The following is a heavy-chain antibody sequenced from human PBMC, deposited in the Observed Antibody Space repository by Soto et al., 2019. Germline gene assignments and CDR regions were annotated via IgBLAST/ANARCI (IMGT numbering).Heavy chain of an antibody. CDR3: AREGRGKKAGYNGLVSLGY. Sequence: QVQLVQSGAEVKTPGSSLKVSCTVSGSRFSNYVISWVRQAPGHGLEWLGRIIPIFNTTQYAQTFQGRVTITADKATKPAFLELSSLRSDDTAVYYCAREGRGKKAGYNGLVSLGYWGQGTLVTVSS. J-gene: IGHJ4*02. CDR2: IIPIFNTT. V-gene: IGHV1-69*06. CDR1: GSRFSNYV. D-gene: IGHD2-2*02.